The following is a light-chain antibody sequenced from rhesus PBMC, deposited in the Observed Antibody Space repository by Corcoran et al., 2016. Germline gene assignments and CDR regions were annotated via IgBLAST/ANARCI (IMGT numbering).Light chain of an antibody. CDR1: PGICSW. J-gene: IGKJ3*01. CDR2: KAS. V-gene: IGKV1-22*01. Sequence: DIQMTQSPSSLSAPVGDTATITCRASPGICSWLAWYQQKLGKAPKLLIYKASSLQSGVTSRFSGSGSVTDFTLAINSLQSEDFATYSCQQYSSRPFPFGPGPKLDVK. CDR3: QQYSSRPFP.